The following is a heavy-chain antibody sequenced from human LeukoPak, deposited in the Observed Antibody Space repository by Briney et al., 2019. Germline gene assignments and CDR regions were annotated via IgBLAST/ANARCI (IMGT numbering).Heavy chain of an antibody. CDR1: GFTFSSYA. D-gene: IGHD1-26*01. V-gene: IGHV3-23*01. J-gene: IGHJ6*02. CDR3: AKAVGATRGYYYSGMGV. Sequence: PGGSLRLSCAASGFTFSSYALTWVRQAPGKGLEWVSAISGGGGSAYYADSVKGRFTISRDSSMNTLYLHMNSLTAGDTAVYYCAKAVGATRGYYYSGMGVWGQGTTVTVSS. CDR2: ISGGGGSA.